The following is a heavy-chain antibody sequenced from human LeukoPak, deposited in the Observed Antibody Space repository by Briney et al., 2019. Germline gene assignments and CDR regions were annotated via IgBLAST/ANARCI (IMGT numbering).Heavy chain of an antibody. D-gene: IGHD1-26*01. Sequence: GSLRLSCAASGFTFSSYSMNWVRQAPGKGLEWVSSISSSSSYTYYADSVKGRFTISRDNAKNSLYLQMNSLRAEDTAVYYCARDRRELELGFDYWGQGTLVTVSS. J-gene: IGHJ4*02. CDR3: ARDRRELELGFDY. CDR1: GFTFSSYS. CDR2: ISSSSSYT. V-gene: IGHV3-21*04.